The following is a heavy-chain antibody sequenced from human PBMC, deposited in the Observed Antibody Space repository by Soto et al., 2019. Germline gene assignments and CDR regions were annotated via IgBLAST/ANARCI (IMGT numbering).Heavy chain of an antibody. V-gene: IGHV3-33*01. CDR2: IFYDGSRK. CDR1: GFTFSTYG. Sequence: QVQLVESGGGVVQPGRSLRLSCAASGFTFSTYGIHWVRQAPGKGLEWVAAIFYDGSRKFYTDSVKGRFTISRDNSKNTVYLQMNGLRAEDTAVYYCARDQAEIVAAPIDGNALSNWFDPWGQGTLVTVSS. J-gene: IGHJ5*02. D-gene: IGHD5-12*01. CDR3: ARDQAEIVAAPIDGNALSNWFDP.